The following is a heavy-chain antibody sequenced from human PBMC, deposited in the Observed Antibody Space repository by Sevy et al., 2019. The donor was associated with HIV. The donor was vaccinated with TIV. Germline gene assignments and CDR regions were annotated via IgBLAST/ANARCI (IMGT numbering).Heavy chain of an antibody. D-gene: IGHD3-22*01. CDR2: INADNGHA. J-gene: IGHJ5*02. Sequence: ASVKVSCKASGYSFTNFAIHWVRQAPGQGLQWMGWINADNGHAKYSQNFQGRVTITKDPSANTAYMELRSLRFEDTALYYCARGLTLNWFDTWGQGTLVTVSS. V-gene: IGHV1-3*01. CDR3: ARGLTLNWFDT. CDR1: GYSFTNFA.